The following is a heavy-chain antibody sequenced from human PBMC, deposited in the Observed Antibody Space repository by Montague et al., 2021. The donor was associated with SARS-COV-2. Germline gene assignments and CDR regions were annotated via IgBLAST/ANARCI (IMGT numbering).Heavy chain of an antibody. CDR3: ARHATSSGYWSWIDP. V-gene: IGHV4-39*01. J-gene: IGHJ5*02. Sequence: SETLSLTCTVSGGSITSSLYYWGWIRQPPGKGLEWIGTIHYSETTSYNPSLKSRVTISVDTSKDQFSLKVTSVTAADTAVYYCARHATSSGYWSWIDPWAREPWSPSPQ. CDR1: GGSITSSLYY. D-gene: IGHD3-22*01. CDR2: IHYSETT.